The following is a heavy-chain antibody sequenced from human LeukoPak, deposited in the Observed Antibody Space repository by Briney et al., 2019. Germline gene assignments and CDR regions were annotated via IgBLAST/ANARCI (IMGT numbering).Heavy chain of an antibody. CDR2: IKEDGSEK. J-gene: IGHJ4*02. D-gene: IGHD3-22*01. CDR3: AIDYYDSSGYYSFDY. Sequence: GGSLRLSCAASGFTFSRYWMTWVRQAPGKGLEWVANIKEDGSEKYYVDSVKGRFTISRDNAKNSLYLQMNSLRAEDTAVYYCAIDYYDSSGYYSFDYWGQGTLVTVSS. CDR1: GFTFSRYW. V-gene: IGHV3-7*03.